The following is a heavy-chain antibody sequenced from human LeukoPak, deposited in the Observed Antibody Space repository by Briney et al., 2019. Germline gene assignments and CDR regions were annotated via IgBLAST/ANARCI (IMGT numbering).Heavy chain of an antibody. D-gene: IGHD2/OR15-2a*01. V-gene: IGHV4-31*03. CDR3: ARTKIVTWFDH. CDR1: GGSISSGGYY. Sequence: SETLSLTCTVSGGSISSGGYYWSWIRQHPGTGLEWIGYIYSSGTTYYNPSLKSRVTMSVDTSKNQFSLKLSLVTAADTAMYYCARTKIVTWFDHWGQGTLVTVSS. J-gene: IGHJ5*02. CDR2: IYSSGTT.